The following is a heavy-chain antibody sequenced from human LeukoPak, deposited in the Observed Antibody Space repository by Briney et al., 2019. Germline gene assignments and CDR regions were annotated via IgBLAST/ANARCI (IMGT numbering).Heavy chain of an antibody. D-gene: IGHD3-10*01. J-gene: IGHJ4*02. CDR1: GFTFSSYS. CDR3: ARDTMVRGVNPPYHFDY. CDR2: ISSSSSTI. V-gene: IGHV3-48*02. Sequence: GGSLRLSCAASGFTFSSYSMNWVRQAPGKGLEWVSYISSSSSTIYYADSVKGRFTISRDNAKNSLYLQMNSLRDEDTAVYYCARDTMVRGVNPPYHFDYWGQGTLVTVSS.